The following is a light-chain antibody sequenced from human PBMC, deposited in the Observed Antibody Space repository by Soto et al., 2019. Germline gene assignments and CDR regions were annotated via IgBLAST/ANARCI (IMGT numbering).Light chain of an antibody. Sequence: DIQVTQSPSTLSASVGDRVTITCGASQSIGTWLAWYQQKPGKAPKLLIFDASTLESGVPSRFSGSGSGTDFTLTSSILQPDDFATYYCQQYSDSSGAFGQGTRVEIK. CDR1: QSIGTW. CDR2: DAS. CDR3: QQYSDSSGA. J-gene: IGKJ1*01. V-gene: IGKV1-5*01.